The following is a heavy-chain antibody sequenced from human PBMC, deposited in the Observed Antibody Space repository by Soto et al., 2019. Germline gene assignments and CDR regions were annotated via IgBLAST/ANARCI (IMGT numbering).Heavy chain of an antibody. CDR3: ARRWGPFFDY. CDR1: GGSISSYY. J-gene: IGHJ4*02. CDR2: IYYSGST. V-gene: IGHV4-59*08. Sequence: QVQLQESGPGLVKPSETLSLTCTVSGGSISSYYWSWIRQPPGKGLEWIGYIYYSGSTNYNPSLKSRVTISVDTSKNQFSLKLRSVTAADTAVYYCARRWGPFFDYWGQGTLVTVSS. D-gene: IGHD3-16*01.